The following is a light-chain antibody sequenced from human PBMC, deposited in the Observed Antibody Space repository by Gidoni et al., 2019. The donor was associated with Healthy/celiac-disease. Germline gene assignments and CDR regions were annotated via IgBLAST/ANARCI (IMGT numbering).Light chain of an antibody. V-gene: IGLV3-1*01. CDR3: QAWDSSTVV. J-gene: IGLJ2*01. CDR1: KLGDKY. Sequence: SYELTQPPSVSVSTSKKASITCSGDKLGDKYACWYQKTPGTSPVLVIYQDSTRPSGIPERFSGSNSGNTATLTISGTQAMDEADYYWQAWDSSTVVVGGGTKRTVL. CDR2: QDS.